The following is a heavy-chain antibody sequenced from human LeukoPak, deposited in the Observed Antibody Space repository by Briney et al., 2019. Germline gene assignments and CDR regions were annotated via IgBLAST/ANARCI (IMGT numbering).Heavy chain of an antibody. CDR3: ARTVAEISLTDYYYYYMDV. V-gene: IGHV4-59*08. J-gene: IGHJ6*03. CDR1: GGSLSSYY. Sequence: SETLSLTCTVSGGSLSSYYWSWIRQPPGKGLEWIGSIYHSGSTYYNPSLKSRVTISVDTSKNQFSLKLSSVTAADTAVYYCARTVAEISLTDYYYYYMDVWGKGTTVTVSS. CDR2: IYHSGST. D-gene: IGHD6-19*01.